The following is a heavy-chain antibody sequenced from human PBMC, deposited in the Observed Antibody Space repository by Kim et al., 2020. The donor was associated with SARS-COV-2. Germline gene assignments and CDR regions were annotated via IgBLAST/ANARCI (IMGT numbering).Heavy chain of an antibody. D-gene: IGHD3-3*01. Sequence: ASVKVSCKASGYTFTSYGINWVRQAPGQGLEWMGWISAYNGNTNFAQKLQGRVTMTTDTSTSTAYMELRSLRSDDTAVYYCARVGITIFGVVNWFDPWGQGTLVTVSS. CDR2: ISAYNGNT. CDR1: GYTFTSYG. J-gene: IGHJ5*02. CDR3: ARVGITIFGVVNWFDP. V-gene: IGHV1-18*01.